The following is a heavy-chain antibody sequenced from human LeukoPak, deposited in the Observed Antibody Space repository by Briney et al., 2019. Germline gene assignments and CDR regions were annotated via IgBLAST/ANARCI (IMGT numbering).Heavy chain of an antibody. Sequence: ASVKVSCKASGYTFPSYFMHWVRQAPGQGLEWMGIINPTGGSTTYAQKFQGRVTMTRDTSTSTAYMELSSLRSDDTAVYYCARVPPRAAACDIWGQGTMVTVSS. J-gene: IGHJ3*02. V-gene: IGHV1-46*01. CDR1: GYTFPSYF. CDR3: ARVPPRAAACDI. CDR2: INPTGGST.